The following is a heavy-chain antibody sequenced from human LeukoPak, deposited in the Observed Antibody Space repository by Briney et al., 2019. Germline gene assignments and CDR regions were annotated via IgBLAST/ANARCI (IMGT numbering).Heavy chain of an antibody. CDR3: AGKAWLSNDY. V-gene: IGHV3-48*03. CDR1: GFTFSSYE. J-gene: IGHJ4*02. D-gene: IGHD3-22*01. CDR2: ISSSGSTI. Sequence: GGSLRLSCAASGFTFSSYEVNWVRQAPGKGLEWVSYISSSGSTIYYADSVKGRFTISRDNAKNSLYLQMNSLRAEDTAVYYCAGKAWLSNDYWGQGTLVTVSS.